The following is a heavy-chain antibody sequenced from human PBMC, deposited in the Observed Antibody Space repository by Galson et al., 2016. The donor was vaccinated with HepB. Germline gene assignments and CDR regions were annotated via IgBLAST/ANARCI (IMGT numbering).Heavy chain of an antibody. CDR2: ISAYNGNT. V-gene: IGHV1-18*01. CDR3: ARDKYCSGGGCGPYNQYNQVMDA. D-gene: IGHD2-15*01. J-gene: IGHJ6*02. CDR1: GYTFTRYG. Sequence: SVKVSCKASGYTFTRYGITWVRKAPGQGLEWMGWISAYNGNTNYAQKVQGRVTMTTDTATSTAYMELRSLTSDDTAVYYCARDKYCSGGGCGPYNQYNQVMDAWGQGTTVTVSS.